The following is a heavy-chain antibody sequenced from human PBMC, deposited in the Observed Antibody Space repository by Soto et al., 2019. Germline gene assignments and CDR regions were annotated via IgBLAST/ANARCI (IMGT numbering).Heavy chain of an antibody. CDR2: IYYSGST. CDR3: ARGYQTTYNWHQSYYYYYGMDV. Sequence: SETLSLTCTVSGGSISSSSYYWGWIRQPPGKGLEWIGSIYYSGSTYYNPSLKSRVTISVDTSKNQFSLKLSSVTAADTAVYYCARGYQTTYNWHQSYYYYYGMDVWGQGTTVTVSS. D-gene: IGHD1-20*01. J-gene: IGHJ6*02. CDR1: GGSISSSSYY. V-gene: IGHV4-39*01.